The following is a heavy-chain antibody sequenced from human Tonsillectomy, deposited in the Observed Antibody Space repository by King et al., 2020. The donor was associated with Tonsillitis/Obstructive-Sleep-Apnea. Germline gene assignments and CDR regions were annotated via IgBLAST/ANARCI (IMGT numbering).Heavy chain of an antibody. Sequence: VQLQQWGAGLLKPSETLSLTCAVYVGSFSGYYWSWIRQPPGKGLEWIGEINHSGSTNYNPSLKSRVTISADTSKNQFSLKLSSVTAADTAVYYCARGGDYGDYGDIWGQGTMVTVSS. J-gene: IGHJ3*02. CDR3: ARGGDYGDYGDI. V-gene: IGHV4-34*01. CDR1: VGSFSGYY. D-gene: IGHD4-17*01. CDR2: INHSGST.